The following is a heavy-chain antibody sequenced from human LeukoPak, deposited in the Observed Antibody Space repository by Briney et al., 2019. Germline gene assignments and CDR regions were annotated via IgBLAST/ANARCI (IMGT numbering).Heavy chain of an antibody. D-gene: IGHD6-13*01. V-gene: IGHV1-8*03. CDR1: GYTFTSYD. CDR2: MNPNSGNT. J-gene: IGHJ3*02. Sequence: ASVKVSCKASGYTFTSYDINWVRQATGQGLEWMGWMNPNSGNTGYAQKFQGRVTITRNTSISTAYMELSSLRSEDTAVYYCARVRGGVAAGNVRAFDIWGQGTMVTVSS. CDR3: ARVRGGVAAGNVRAFDI.